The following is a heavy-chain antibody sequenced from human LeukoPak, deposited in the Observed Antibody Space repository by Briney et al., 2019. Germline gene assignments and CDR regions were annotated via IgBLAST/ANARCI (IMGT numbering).Heavy chain of an antibody. J-gene: IGHJ4*02. CDR1: GFTFSDYY. Sequence: GGSLRLSCAASGFTFSDYYMSWIRQAPGKGLEWVSYISNTGSTIYYADSVEGRFTISRDNANNSLYLQMDSLRAEDTAVYYCARGGRSGWYIFGYWGQGTLVTVSS. V-gene: IGHV3-11*01. CDR2: ISNTGSTI. D-gene: IGHD6-19*01. CDR3: ARGGRSGWYIFGY.